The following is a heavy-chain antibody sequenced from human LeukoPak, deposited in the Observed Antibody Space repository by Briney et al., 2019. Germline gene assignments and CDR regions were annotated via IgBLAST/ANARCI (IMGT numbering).Heavy chain of an antibody. CDR3: ARGGEGATGLDY. D-gene: IGHD1-26*01. CDR2: IYHSGST. CDR1: GGSISSSNW. J-gene: IGHJ4*02. Sequence: SETLSLTCAVSGGSISSSNWWSWVRQPPGKGLEWIGEIYHSGSTNYNPSLKSRVTISVDTSKNQFSLKLSSVTAADTAVYYCARGGEGATGLDYWGQGTLVTVSS. V-gene: IGHV4-4*02.